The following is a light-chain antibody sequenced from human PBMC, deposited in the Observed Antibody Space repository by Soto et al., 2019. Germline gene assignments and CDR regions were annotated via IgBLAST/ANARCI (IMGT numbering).Light chain of an antibody. CDR2: DAS. Sequence: EIVLTQSPATLSLSPGERATLSCRASQNVSSYLAWYKQKPGQAPRLLIYDASNRATGIPARFSGSGSGTDFTLTISSLEPEDFAVYYCQQRSNWPPSFGQGTKV. J-gene: IGKJ1*01. CDR1: QNVSSY. V-gene: IGKV3-11*01. CDR3: QQRSNWPPS.